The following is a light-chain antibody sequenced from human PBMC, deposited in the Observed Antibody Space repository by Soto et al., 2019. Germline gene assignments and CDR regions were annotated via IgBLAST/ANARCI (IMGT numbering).Light chain of an antibody. CDR1: SSDVGAYNY. V-gene: IGLV2-11*01. Sequence: QSALTQPRSVSGSPGQSVTISCTGTSSDVGAYNYVSWYQQHPDKAPKVMIYDVSKRPSGVPDHFSGSKSANTASLTISGLQAEDEADYYCRSYAGSYSYVFGTGTKVTVL. CDR2: DVS. J-gene: IGLJ1*01. CDR3: RSYAGSYSYV.